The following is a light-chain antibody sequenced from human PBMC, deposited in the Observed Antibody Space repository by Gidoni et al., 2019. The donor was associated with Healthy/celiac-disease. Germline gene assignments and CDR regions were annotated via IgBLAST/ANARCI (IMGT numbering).Light chain of an antibody. V-gene: IGKV3-11*01. Sequence: EIVLTQSPAPLSLSPGERATRSCRASQSVSSYLAWYQQKPGQAPRLLIYDASNMATGIPARFSGSGSGTDFTLTISSLEPEDFSVYYCQQRSNWLWTFGQGTKVEIK. CDR3: QQRSNWLWT. CDR1: QSVSSY. J-gene: IGKJ1*01. CDR2: DAS.